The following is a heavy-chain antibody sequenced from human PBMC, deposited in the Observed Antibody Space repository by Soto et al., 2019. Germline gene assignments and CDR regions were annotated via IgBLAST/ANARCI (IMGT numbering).Heavy chain of an antibody. Sequence: SETLSLTCTVSGGSISSGDYYWSWIRQPPGKGLEWIGYIYYSGSTDYNPSLKSRVTISVDTSKNQFSLKVSSVTAADTAVYYCARGRFGAYFVYWGQGILVTVSS. D-gene: IGHD3-10*01. CDR1: GGSISSGDYY. CDR2: IYYSGST. CDR3: ARGRFGAYFVY. V-gene: IGHV4-30-4*01. J-gene: IGHJ4*02.